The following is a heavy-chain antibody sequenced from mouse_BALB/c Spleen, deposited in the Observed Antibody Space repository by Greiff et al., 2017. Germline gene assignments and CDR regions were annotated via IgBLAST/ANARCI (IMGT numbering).Heavy chain of an antibody. CDR2: ISSGGST. D-gene: IGHD2-4*01. CDR1: GFTFSSYA. Sequence: EVKLVESGGGLVKPGGSLKLSCAASGFTFSSYAMSWVRQTPEKRLEWVASISSGGSTYYPDSVKGRFTISRDNARNILYLQMSSLRSEDTAMYYCARYYDYDEGAYYAMDYWGQGTSVTVSS. J-gene: IGHJ4*01. CDR3: ARYYDYDEGAYYAMDY. V-gene: IGHV5-6-5*01.